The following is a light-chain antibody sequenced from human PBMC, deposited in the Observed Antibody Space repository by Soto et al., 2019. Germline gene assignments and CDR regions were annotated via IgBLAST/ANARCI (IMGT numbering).Light chain of an antibody. Sequence: QSVLTQPPSASGSPGQSVTISCTGTKNDIGVYDFVSWYQYHPGKAPRLIIYEVVQRPSGVPDRFSGSKSGNTASLTVSGLQAEDEADYFCKSYAGSNTYVFGSGTKLTVL. CDR1: KNDIGVYDF. CDR2: EVV. CDR3: KSYAGSNTYV. J-gene: IGLJ1*01. V-gene: IGLV2-8*01.